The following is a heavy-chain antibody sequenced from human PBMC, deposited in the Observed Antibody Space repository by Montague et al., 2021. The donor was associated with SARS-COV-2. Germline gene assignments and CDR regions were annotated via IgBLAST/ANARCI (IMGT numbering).Heavy chain of an antibody. V-gene: IGHV4-61*02. CDR3: ARDIAVAGLFDY. D-gene: IGHD6-19*01. CDR1: GGSISSGSYY. CDR2: ISISGST. Sequence: TLSLTCTVSGGSISSGSYYWSWIRQPAGKGLEWIGRISISGSTNYXXXLKSRVTISVDTSKNQFSLKLSSVTAADTAVCYCARDIAVAGLFDYWGQGTLVTGSS. J-gene: IGHJ4*02.